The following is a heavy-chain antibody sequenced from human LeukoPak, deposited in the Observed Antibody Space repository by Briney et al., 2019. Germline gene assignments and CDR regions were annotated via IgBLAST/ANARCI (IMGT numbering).Heavy chain of an antibody. V-gene: IGHV3-23*01. J-gene: IGHJ3*02. D-gene: IGHD3-10*01. CDR3: ARAKGRGAFDI. CDR1: RFTFSSYA. Sequence: GGSLRLSCAASRFTFSSYAMTWVRQAPGEGLQWVSGISGSGTSAYYADSVRGRFTISRDNSKNTLYLQMNSLRAEDTAVYYCARAKGRGAFDIWGQGTMVTVSS. CDR2: ISGSGTSA.